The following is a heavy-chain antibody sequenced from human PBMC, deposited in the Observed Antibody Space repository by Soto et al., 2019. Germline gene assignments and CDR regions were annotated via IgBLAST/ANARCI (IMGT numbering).Heavy chain of an antibody. J-gene: IGHJ4*02. Sequence: SETLSLTCTVSGGSINNYYWSWIRQPPGKGLEWIGYIYYSGSTNYNPSLKSRVTISEDTSKNQFSLKLSSVTAADTAVYYCARSRISYSSGWHPSDFDYWGQGTLVTVSS. V-gene: IGHV4-59*01. D-gene: IGHD6-19*01. CDR3: ARSRISYSSGWHPSDFDY. CDR1: GGSINNYY. CDR2: IYYSGST.